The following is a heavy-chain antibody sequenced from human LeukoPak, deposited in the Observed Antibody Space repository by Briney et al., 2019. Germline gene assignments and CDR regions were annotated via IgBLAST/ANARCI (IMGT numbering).Heavy chain of an antibody. CDR3: ARDHAGVSSGTFDY. V-gene: IGHV4-31*03. Sequence: PSGTLSLTCTVSGGSISSGGYYWSWIRQHPGKGLEWIGYIYYSGSTYYNPSLKSRVTISVDTSKNQFSLKLSSVTAADTAVYYCARDHAGVSSGTFDYWGQGTLVTVSS. CDR2: IYYSGST. D-gene: IGHD3-22*01. CDR1: GGSISSGGYY. J-gene: IGHJ4*02.